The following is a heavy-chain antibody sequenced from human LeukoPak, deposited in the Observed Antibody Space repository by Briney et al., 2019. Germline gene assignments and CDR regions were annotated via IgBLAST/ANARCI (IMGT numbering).Heavy chain of an antibody. J-gene: IGHJ2*01. Sequence: PSQTLSLICTVTGGSISSGDDYWSWIRQPAGKELEWVGHIYSSGSTNYSPSLKSRVTISVDTSKNQFSLNLNSVTAADTAVYYCARGQCGGNCAFALYFDLWGRGTLVTVSS. CDR3: ARGQCGGNCAFALYFDL. V-gene: IGHV4-61*09. CDR2: IYSSGST. D-gene: IGHD2-21*02. CDR1: GGSISSGDDY.